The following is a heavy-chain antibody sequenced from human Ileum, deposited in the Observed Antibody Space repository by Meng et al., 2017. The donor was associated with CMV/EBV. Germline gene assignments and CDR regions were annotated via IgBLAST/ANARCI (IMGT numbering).Heavy chain of an antibody. CDR3: ARDGSGWSRDY. V-gene: IGHV3-21*05. J-gene: IGHJ4*02. CDR2: ISSDSNYI. CDR1: GFTLSNCS. D-gene: IGHD6-19*01. Sequence: SCAASGFTLSNCSNKWVRQAPGKGLEWISVISSDSNYIYYGDSMKSRFTISRDNTKNSLYLQMNSLRAEDTAVYYCARDGSGWSRDYWCQGTLVTVSS.